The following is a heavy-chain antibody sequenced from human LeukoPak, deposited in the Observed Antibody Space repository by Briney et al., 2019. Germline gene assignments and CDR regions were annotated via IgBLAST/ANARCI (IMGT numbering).Heavy chain of an antibody. CDR1: GFTFSSYS. V-gene: IGHV3-48*01. J-gene: IGHJ3*02. Sequence: GGSLRLSCAASGFTFSSYSMNWVRQAPGKGLEWVSYISSSSSTIYYADSVKGRFTISRDNSKNTLYLQMNSLRAEDTAVYYCAITMIVVAAFDIWGQGTMVTVSS. CDR3: AITMIVVAAFDI. D-gene: IGHD3-22*01. CDR2: ISSSSSTI.